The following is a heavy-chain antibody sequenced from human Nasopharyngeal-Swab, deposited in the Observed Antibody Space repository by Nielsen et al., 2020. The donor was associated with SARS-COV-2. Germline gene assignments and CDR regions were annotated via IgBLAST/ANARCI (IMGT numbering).Heavy chain of an antibody. CDR2: ISAYNGNT. CDR1: GYTFTSYG. V-gene: IGHV1-18*01. Sequence: ASVKVSCKASGYTFTSYGISWVRQAPGQGLEWMGWISAYNGNTNYAQKLQGRVTMTTDTFTSTAYMELRSLRSDDTAVYYCARAPHYDYVWGNYRQSFNFDYRGQGTLVTVSS. CDR3: ARAPHYDYVWGNYRQSFNFDY. D-gene: IGHD3-16*02. J-gene: IGHJ4*02.